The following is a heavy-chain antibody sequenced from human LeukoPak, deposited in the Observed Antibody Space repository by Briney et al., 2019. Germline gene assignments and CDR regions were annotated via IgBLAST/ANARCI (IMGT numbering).Heavy chain of an antibody. Sequence: PGRSLRLSCTASGFTFSNYAMHWVRQAPGKGLEWVSFISGDGNNKYYADSVKGRFTISRDNSKDTLYVQMNGLRAEDTAVYYCARDGQSYSYDNYNWFDPWGQGTLVTVSS. CDR2: ISGDGNNK. V-gene: IGHV3-30-3*01. D-gene: IGHD3-22*01. CDR3: ARDGQSYSYDNYNWFDP. J-gene: IGHJ5*02. CDR1: GFTFSNYA.